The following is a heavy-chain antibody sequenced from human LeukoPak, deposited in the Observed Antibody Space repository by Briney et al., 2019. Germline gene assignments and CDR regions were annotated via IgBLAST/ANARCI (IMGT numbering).Heavy chain of an antibody. V-gene: IGHV1-69*13. CDR1: GGTFSSYA. D-gene: IGHD5-24*01. CDR2: IIPIFSTP. J-gene: IGHJ3*02. Sequence: GASVKVSCKASGGTFSSYAISWVRQAPGQGLEWMGGIIPIFSTPNYAQKFQGRVTLTADESTSTAYMELSSLRSEDTAVHYCARVGQLATIPYDAFDIWGPGTMVTVSS. CDR3: ARVGQLATIPYDAFDI.